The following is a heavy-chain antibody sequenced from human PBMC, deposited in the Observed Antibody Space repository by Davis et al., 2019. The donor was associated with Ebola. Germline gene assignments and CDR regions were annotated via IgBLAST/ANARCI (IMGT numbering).Heavy chain of an antibody. J-gene: IGHJ6*02. CDR2: IRSKANSYAI. V-gene: IGHV3-73*01. CDR1: GFTFSGSA. Sequence: GESLKISCAASGFTFSGSAMHWVRQASGKGLEWVGRIRSKANSYAIAYAASVKGRFTISRDDSKNTAYLQMNSLKTEDTAVYYCTQMSDFWSGYDYYYYYGMDVWGQGTTVTVSS. CDR3: TQMSDFWSGYDYYYYYGMDV. D-gene: IGHD3-3*01.